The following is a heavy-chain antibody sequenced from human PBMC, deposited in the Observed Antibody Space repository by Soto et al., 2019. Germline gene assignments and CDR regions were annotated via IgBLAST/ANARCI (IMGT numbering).Heavy chain of an antibody. CDR2: INDRGSI. CDR3: ARESHDILTGPPWVWYFDL. V-gene: IGHV4-34*01. Sequence: QVQLQQWGAGPLRPLETLSLTCGVSGGSFSGYYWAWIRQSPGKGLERIGEINDRGSINYNPSLKSRVSISVDTSKNHYSLNLRSVTAADTAVYYCARESHDILTGPPWVWYFDLWGRGILVTVSS. D-gene: IGHD3-9*01. CDR1: GGSFSGYY. J-gene: IGHJ2*01.